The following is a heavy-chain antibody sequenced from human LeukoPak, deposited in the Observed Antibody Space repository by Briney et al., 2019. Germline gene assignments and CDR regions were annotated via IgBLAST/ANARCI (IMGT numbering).Heavy chain of an antibody. J-gene: IGHJ4*02. CDR1: GYTFTSYD. V-gene: IGHV1-2*02. CDR2: INPNSGGT. D-gene: IGHD6-13*01. Sequence: ASVKVSCKASGYTFTSYDINWVRQATGQGLEWMGWINPNSGGTNYAQKFQGRVTMTRDTSISTAYMELSRLRSDDTAVYYCARVKEGSSWYFDYWGQGTLVTVSS. CDR3: ARVKEGSSWYFDY.